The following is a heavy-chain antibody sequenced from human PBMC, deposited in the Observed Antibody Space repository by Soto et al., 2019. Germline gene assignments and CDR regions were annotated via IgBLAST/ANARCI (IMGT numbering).Heavy chain of an antibody. CDR1: GFSLTTSGVG. J-gene: IGHJ5*02. Sequence: QITLKESGPTLVKSTQTLTLTCTFSGFSLTTSGVGVGWIRQPPGKALECLALIYWDDDKRYSPSLKSRLTITKDTSKHQVVLMMTNMDPVDTATYYCAHSLGEDWFDPWGQGTLVTVSS. D-gene: IGHD3-16*01. CDR2: IYWDDDK. CDR3: AHSLGEDWFDP. V-gene: IGHV2-5*02.